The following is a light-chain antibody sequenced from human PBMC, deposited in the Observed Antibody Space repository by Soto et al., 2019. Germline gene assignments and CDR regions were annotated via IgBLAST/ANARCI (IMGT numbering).Light chain of an antibody. CDR3: AAWDDTLKRYV. V-gene: IGLV1-47*02. CDR2: YNN. CDR1: SSNIGSNY. Sequence: QAVATQPPSASGTPGQRVIISCSGSSSNIGSNYVYWYQQLPGTAPKLLIYYNNQRPSGVPDRFSGSKSGTSASLAISGLQSEDESDYYCAAWDDTLKRYVFGTGTKLTVL. J-gene: IGLJ1*01.